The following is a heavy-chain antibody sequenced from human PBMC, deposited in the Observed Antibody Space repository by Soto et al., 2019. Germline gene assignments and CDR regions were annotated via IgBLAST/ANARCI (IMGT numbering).Heavy chain of an antibody. Sequence: PGVSLRLSCAASGFTFSSYGMHWVRQAPGKGLEWVAVISYDGSNKYYADSVKGRFTISRDNSKNTLYLQMNSLRAEDTAVYYCAKEFQFHTEAGPGFAFDIWRQGTMVTVSS. CDR1: GFTFSSYG. CDR3: AKEFQFHTEAGPGFAFDI. CDR2: ISYDGSNK. V-gene: IGHV3-30*18. J-gene: IGHJ3*02. D-gene: IGHD6-13*01.